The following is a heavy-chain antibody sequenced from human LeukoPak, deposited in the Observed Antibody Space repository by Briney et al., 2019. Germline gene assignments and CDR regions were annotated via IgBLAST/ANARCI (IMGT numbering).Heavy chain of an antibody. V-gene: IGHV3-48*04. CDR2: ISSSSSTI. J-gene: IGHJ4*02. D-gene: IGHD3-16*02. CDR1: GFTFSSYG. Sequence: QPGGSLRLSCAASGFTFSSYGMTWVRQAPGKGLEWVSYISSSSSTIYYADSVKGRFTISRDNAKNSLYLQMNSLRAEDTAKYYCARDGERGELSLYMDYWGQGTLVTVSS. CDR3: ARDGERGELSLYMDY.